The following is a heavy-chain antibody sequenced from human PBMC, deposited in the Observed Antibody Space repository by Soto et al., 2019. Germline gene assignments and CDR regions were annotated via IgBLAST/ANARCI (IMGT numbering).Heavy chain of an antibody. Sequence: QVQLVESGGGVVQPGRSLRLSCAASGFTFSSYGMHWVRQAPGKGLEWVAVISYDGSNKYYADSVKGRFTISRDNSKNTLYLQMNSLRAEDTAVYYCATDITMVRGVIITGLDYWGQGTLVTVSS. CDR1: GFTFSSYG. J-gene: IGHJ4*02. CDR3: ATDITMVRGVIITGLDY. D-gene: IGHD3-10*01. V-gene: IGHV3-30*03. CDR2: ISYDGSNK.